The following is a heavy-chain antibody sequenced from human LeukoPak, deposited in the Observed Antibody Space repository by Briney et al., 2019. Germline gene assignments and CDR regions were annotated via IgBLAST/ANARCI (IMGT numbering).Heavy chain of an antibody. Sequence: GGSLRLSCAGSGDNFISHTMIWVRQAPGKGLEWISYIGYSGSPIYYADSVKGRFGISRDDAKTSLYLHMNSLRAEDTAFYYCAREYDSRARFDSWGQGILVTVSS. CDR2: IGYSGSPI. CDR3: AREYDSRARFDS. D-gene: IGHD4-11*01. CDR1: GDNFISHT. J-gene: IGHJ4*02. V-gene: IGHV3-48*01.